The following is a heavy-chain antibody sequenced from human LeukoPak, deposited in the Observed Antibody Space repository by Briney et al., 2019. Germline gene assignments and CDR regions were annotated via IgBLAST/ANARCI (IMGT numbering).Heavy chain of an antibody. Sequence: SETLSLTCTVSGGSISSSSNYWGWIRQPPGKGLEWIGSIYHSGSTYYNPSLESRVTISVDTSKNHFSLKLSSVTAADTAVYFCARLGFSGLLSEFFPPRGQGTLLTVSS. CDR3: ARLGFSGLLSEFFPP. D-gene: IGHD5-12*01. J-gene: IGHJ1*01. CDR1: GGSISSSSNY. V-gene: IGHV4-39*07. CDR2: IYHSGST.